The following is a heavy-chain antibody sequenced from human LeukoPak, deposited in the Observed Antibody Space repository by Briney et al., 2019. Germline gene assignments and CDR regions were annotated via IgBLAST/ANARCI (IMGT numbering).Heavy chain of an antibody. Sequence: SVKVSCKAAGGTFSSYAISWVRQAPGQGLEWMGGIIPIFGTANYAQKFQGRVTITADESTSTAYMELSILRSEDTAVYYCATGGSGSYYPRGDFDYWGQGTLVTVSS. V-gene: IGHV1-69*13. CDR1: GGTFSSYA. D-gene: IGHD3-10*01. J-gene: IGHJ4*02. CDR3: ATGGSGSYYPRGDFDY. CDR2: IIPIFGTA.